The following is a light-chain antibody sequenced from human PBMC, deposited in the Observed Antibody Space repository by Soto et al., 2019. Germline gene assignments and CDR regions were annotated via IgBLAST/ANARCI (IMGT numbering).Light chain of an antibody. Sequence: QSALTQPASVSGSPGQSITISCAGTSSDVGAYDYVSWYQQYPGKAPKLMIYDVSDRPSGVSNRFSGSKSGNMASLTISGLQAEDEADYYCSSFTSTTTLVFGGGTKLTVL. CDR1: SSDVGAYDY. CDR2: DVS. V-gene: IGLV2-14*03. J-gene: IGLJ2*01. CDR3: SSFTSTTTLV.